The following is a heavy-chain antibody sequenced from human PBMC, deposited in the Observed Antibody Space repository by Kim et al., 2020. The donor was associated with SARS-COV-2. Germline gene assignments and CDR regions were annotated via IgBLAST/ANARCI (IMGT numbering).Heavy chain of an antibody. D-gene: IGHD5-12*01. CDR1: GFTFSSYA. J-gene: IGHJ4*02. CDR2: ISYDGSNK. Sequence: GGSLRLSCAASGFTFSSYAMHWVRQAPGKGLEWVAVISYDGSNKYYADSVKGRFTISRDNPKNTLYLQMNSLRAEDTAVYYCARDRRWLQIWPSGIDYWGQGTLVTVSS. CDR3: ARDRRWLQIWPSGIDY. V-gene: IGHV3-30*04.